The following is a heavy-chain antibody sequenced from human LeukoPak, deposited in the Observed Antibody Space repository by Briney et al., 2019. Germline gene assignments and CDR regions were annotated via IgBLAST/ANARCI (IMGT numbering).Heavy chain of an antibody. J-gene: IGHJ4*02. CDR3: ARHTVWVGYD. CDR2: IYYSGST. V-gene: IGHV4-39*01. D-gene: IGHD5-12*01. Sequence: PSETLSLTCTVSGDSISSSSSYWGWIRQPPGKGLEWIGSIYYSGSTYYNPSLKSRVTISVDTSKSQFSLKLNSVTAADTAVYHCARHTVWVGYDWGQGTLVTVSS. CDR1: GDSISSSSSY.